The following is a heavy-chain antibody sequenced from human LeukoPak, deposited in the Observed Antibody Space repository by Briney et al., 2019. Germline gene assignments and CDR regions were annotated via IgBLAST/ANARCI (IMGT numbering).Heavy chain of an antibody. V-gene: IGHV3-23*01. D-gene: IGHD6-19*01. CDR1: GFTFDDHG. Sequence: GGSLRLSCAASGFTFDDHGMSWVRQAPGKGLEWVSSISTTGGSTYYADSVKGRFTISRDNSKDTLCLQMNSLRAEDTAVYYCAKCSGWYVRGKDYYYYYMDVWGKGTTVIVSS. CDR3: AKCSGWYVRGKDYYYYYMDV. CDR2: ISTTGGST. J-gene: IGHJ6*03.